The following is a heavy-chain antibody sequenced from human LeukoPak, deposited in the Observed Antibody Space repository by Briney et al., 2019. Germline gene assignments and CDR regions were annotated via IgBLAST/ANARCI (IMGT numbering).Heavy chain of an antibody. CDR2: IYYSGST. CDR3: ARTSTGRQYDAFDV. D-gene: IGHD2-8*02. Sequence: SETLSLTCTISGRSISTYYWSWIRQPPGKGLEWIGYIYYSGSTNFNPSLKSRVTISLNTSKNQFALKLRSVTAADTAVDYGARTSTGRQYDAFDVWGQGRMVTV. J-gene: IGHJ3*01. V-gene: IGHV4-59*01. CDR1: GRSISTYY.